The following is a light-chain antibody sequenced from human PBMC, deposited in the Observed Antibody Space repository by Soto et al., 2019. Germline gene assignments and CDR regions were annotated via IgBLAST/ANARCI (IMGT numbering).Light chain of an antibody. V-gene: IGKV3-11*01. CDR2: DAS. CDR3: QQRSNRPIT. J-gene: IGKJ5*01. CDR1: QSVSSY. Sequence: EIVLTQSPATLSLSPGERATLSCRASQSVSSYLAWYQQKPRQAPRLLIYDASTRATGIPARFSGSGSGTDFTLTISSLEPEDFAVYYCQQRSNRPITFGQGTRLEIK.